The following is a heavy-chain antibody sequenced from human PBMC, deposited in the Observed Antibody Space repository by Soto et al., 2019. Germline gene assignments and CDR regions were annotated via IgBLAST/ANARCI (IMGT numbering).Heavy chain of an antibody. J-gene: IGHJ6*02. D-gene: IGHD3-9*01. CDR2: IWYDGSNK. V-gene: IGHV3-33*01. CDR1: GFTFSSYG. CDR3: ARSYYDILTGYLSGLDYYSYGMDV. Sequence: QVQLMESGGGVVQPGRSLRLSCAASGFTFSSYGMHWVRQAPGKGLEWVAVIWYDGSNKYYADSVKGRFTISRDNSKNTLYLQMNSLRAEDTAVYYCARSYYDILTGYLSGLDYYSYGMDVWGQGTKVTVSS.